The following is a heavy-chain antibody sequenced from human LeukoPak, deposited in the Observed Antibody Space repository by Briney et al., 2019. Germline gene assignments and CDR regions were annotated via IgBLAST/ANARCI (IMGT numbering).Heavy chain of an antibody. CDR2: IYSGSST. J-gene: IGHJ3*02. CDR1: GFTVSSNY. Sequence: KSGGSLRLSCAASGFTVSSNYMSWVRQAPGKGLEWVSVIYSGSSTYYADSVKGRFTISRDNSKNTLYLQMNSLRAEDTAVYYCAKDGYSYGRDAFDIWGQGTMVTVSS. D-gene: IGHD5-18*01. CDR3: AKDGYSYGRDAFDI. V-gene: IGHV3-53*01.